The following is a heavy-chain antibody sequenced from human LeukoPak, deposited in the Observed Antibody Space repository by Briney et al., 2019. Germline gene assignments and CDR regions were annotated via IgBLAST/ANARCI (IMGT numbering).Heavy chain of an antibody. CDR2: IIPIFGTA. V-gene: IGHV1-69*13. D-gene: IGHD2-2*01. J-gene: IGHJ1*01. Sequence: SVKVSCKASGGTFSSYAISWVRQAPGQGLEWMGGIIPIFGTANYAQKFQGRVTITADESTSTAYMELSSLRSEDTAVYYCASASDCSSTSCYRPPKYFQHWGQGTLVTVSS. CDR1: GGTFSSYA. CDR3: ASASDCSSTSCYRPPKYFQH.